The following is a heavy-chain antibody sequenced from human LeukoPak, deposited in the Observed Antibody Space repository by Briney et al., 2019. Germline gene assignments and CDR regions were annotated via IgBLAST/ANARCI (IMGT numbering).Heavy chain of an antibody. CDR2: ISISSNYK. V-gene: IGHV3-21*01. Sequence: PGGSLRLSCAASGFTFSRYSMNWVRQVPGKGLEWVSSISISSNYKYYPDSLKGRFTISRDNAKNSLYLQMNSLRAEDTAVYYCARWYAERFYYMDVWGKGTTVTVSS. CDR1: GFTFSRYS. CDR3: ARWYAERFYYMDV. J-gene: IGHJ6*03. D-gene: IGHD6-13*01.